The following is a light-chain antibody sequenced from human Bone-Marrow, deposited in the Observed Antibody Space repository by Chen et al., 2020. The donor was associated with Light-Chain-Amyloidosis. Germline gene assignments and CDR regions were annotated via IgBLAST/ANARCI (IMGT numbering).Light chain of an antibody. CDR1: SSDVGVDNH. Sequence: QSALTPPASVSGSPGQSIPISCTGTSSDVGVDNHVSWYQQHPDKAPKLMIYEVTNRPSWVPDRFSGSKSDNTASLTISGLQTEDEADYFCSSYTITNTLVFGSGTRVTVL. CDR3: SSYTITNTLV. J-gene: IGLJ1*01. V-gene: IGLV2-14*01. CDR2: EVT.